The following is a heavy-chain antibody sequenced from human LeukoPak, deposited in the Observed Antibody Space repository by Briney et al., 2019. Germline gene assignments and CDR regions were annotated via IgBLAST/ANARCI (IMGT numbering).Heavy chain of an antibody. CDR1: GGSISSYY. V-gene: IGHV4-59*08. CDR2: IYYSGST. CDR3: ARHQARYSSGWHYFDY. J-gene: IGHJ4*02. D-gene: IGHD6-19*01. Sequence: PETLSLTCTVSGGSISSYYWSWIRQPPGKGLEWIGYIYYSGSTNYNPSLKSRVTISVDTSKNQFSLKLSSVTAADTAVYYCARHQARYSSGWHYFDYWGQGTLVTVSS.